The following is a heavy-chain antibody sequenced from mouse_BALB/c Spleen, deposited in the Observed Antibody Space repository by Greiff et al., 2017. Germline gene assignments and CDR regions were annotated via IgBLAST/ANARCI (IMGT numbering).Heavy chain of an antibody. Sequence: QVQLQQPGAELVRPGASVKLSCKASGYTFTSYWINWVKQRPGQGLEWIGNIYPSDSYTNYNQKFKDKATLTVDKSSSTAYMQLSSPTSEDSAVYYCTRETGSYFDYWGQGTTLTVSS. D-gene: IGHD4-1*01. CDR3: TRETGSYFDY. CDR1: GYTFTSYW. CDR2: IYPSDSYT. V-gene: IGHV1-69*02. J-gene: IGHJ2*01.